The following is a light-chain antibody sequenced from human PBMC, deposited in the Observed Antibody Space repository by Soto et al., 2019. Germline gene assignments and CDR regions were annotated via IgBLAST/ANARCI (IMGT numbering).Light chain of an antibody. CDR1: TGAVTSGYY. V-gene: IGLV7-43*01. CDR2: STS. CDR3: LLYYGDVWV. J-gene: IGLJ3*02. Sequence: QAVVTQEPSLTVSPGGTVTLTCVSTTGAVTSGYYPNWFQQKPGQAPRALIYSTSNKYSWTPARFSGSLLGGNAALTLSGVQPEDEAEYYCLLYYGDVWVFGGGTKLTVL.